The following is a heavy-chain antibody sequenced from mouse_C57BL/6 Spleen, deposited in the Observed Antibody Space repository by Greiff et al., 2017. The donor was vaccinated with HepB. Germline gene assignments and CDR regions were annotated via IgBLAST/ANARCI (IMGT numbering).Heavy chain of an antibody. J-gene: IGHJ2*01. D-gene: IGHD2-5*01. CDR3: AQMPTYYSNYGDY. CDR1: GYTFTSYW. Sequence: VQLQQPGAELVRPGTSVKLSCKASGYTFTSYWMHWVKQRPGQGLEWIGVIDPSDSYTNYNQKFKGKATLTVDTSSSTAYMQLSSLTSEDSAVYYCAQMPTYYSNYGDYWGQGTTLTVSS. V-gene: IGHV1-59*01. CDR2: IDPSDSYT.